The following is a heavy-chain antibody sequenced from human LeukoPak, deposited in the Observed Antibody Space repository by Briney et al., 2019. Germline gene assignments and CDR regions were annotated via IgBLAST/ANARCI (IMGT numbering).Heavy chain of an antibody. CDR1: GFTFSSYW. D-gene: IGHD5-18*01. CDR2: INSDGSST. V-gene: IGHV3-74*01. CDR3: ARDRGYGYLFDY. Sequence: GGSLRLSCAASGFTFSSYWMHWVRQAPGKGLVWVSRINSDGSSTSYADSVKGRFTISRDNVKNTLYLQMNSLRAEDTAVYYCARDRGYGYLFDYWGQGTLVTVSS. J-gene: IGHJ4*02.